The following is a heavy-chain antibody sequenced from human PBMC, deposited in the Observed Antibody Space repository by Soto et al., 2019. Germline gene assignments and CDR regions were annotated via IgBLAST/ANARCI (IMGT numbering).Heavy chain of an antibody. Sequence: EVQLLESGGGLVQPGGSLRLACAASGFTFSTYAMSWVRQAPGKGLEWVSTTSGSGGSTYYADSVKGRFTVSRDNSKNTQYLQMNSLRAEDTAVYYCAKDIAMVRGVRDYYYGLDVWGQGTTVTVSS. J-gene: IGHJ6*02. V-gene: IGHV3-23*01. CDR2: TSGSGGST. CDR1: GFTFSTYA. CDR3: AKDIAMVRGVRDYYYGLDV. D-gene: IGHD3-10*01.